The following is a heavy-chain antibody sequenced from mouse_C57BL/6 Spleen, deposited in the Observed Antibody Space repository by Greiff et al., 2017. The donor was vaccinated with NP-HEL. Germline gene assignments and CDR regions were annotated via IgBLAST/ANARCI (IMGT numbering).Heavy chain of an antibody. CDR1: GFTFSDYG. Sequence: EVKLVESGGGLVKPGGSLKLSCAASGFTFSDYGMHWVRQAPEKGLEWVAYISSGSSTIYYVDTVKGRFTISRDNAKNTLFLQMTSLRSEDTAMYYCARGRPYYFDYWGQGTTLTVSS. CDR3: ARGRPYYFDY. J-gene: IGHJ2*01. V-gene: IGHV5-17*01. CDR2: ISSGSSTI.